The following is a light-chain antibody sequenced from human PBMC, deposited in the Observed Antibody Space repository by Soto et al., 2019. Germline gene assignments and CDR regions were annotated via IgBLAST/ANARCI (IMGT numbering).Light chain of an antibody. CDR3: QQYGSSPRT. V-gene: IGKV3-20*01. Sequence: EIELTQSPATLSLSPGERATLSCRASQSVSSFLVWYQQKPGQAPRLLIYDAVNRVTGIPARFSGSGSGTDFTLTISRLEPEDFAVYYCQQYGSSPRTFGQGTKVDIK. J-gene: IGKJ1*01. CDR2: DAV. CDR1: QSVSSF.